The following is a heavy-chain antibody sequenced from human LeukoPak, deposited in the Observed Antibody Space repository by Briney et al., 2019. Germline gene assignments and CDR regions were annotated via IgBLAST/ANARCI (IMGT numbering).Heavy chain of an antibody. CDR1: GFTFDDYG. Sequence: GGSLRLTCAASGFTFDDYGMSWVRQAPGKGLEWVSGINWNGGNTGYVDSVKGRFTISRDNAKNSLYLQMNSLRVEDTALYYCARALSNYVDYYYYYYMDVWGKGTTVTVSS. CDR2: INWNGGNT. V-gene: IGHV3-20*04. D-gene: IGHD4-11*01. CDR3: ARALSNYVDYYYYYYMDV. J-gene: IGHJ6*03.